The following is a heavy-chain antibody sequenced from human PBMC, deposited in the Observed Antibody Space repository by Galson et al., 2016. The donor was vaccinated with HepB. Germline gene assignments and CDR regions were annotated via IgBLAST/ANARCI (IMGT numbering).Heavy chain of an antibody. Sequence: SLRLSCAASGFNFSSSAMIWVRQAPGKGLDWVTIISSDGRDNFYADAVKGRFTISRDNSKDILNLEMNSLRPEDTAIYFCARGGLLHGGEDMDVWGPGTTVTVSS. CDR2: ISSDGRDN. CDR3: ARGGLLHGGEDMDV. V-gene: IGHV3-30*04. J-gene: IGHJ6*02. CDR1: GFNFSSSA. D-gene: IGHD3-16*01.